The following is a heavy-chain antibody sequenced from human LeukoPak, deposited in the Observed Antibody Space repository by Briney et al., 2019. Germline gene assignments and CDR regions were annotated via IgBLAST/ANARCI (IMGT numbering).Heavy chain of an antibody. CDR2: ISACNGNT. CDR3: ARDFGGLWVVNEAYFDY. Sequence: ASVKVSCKASGYAFTSYGISWVRQAPGQGLEWMGWISACNGNTNYAQKLQGRVTMTTDTSTSTAYMELRSLRSDDTAVYYCARDFGGLWVVNEAYFDYWGQGTLVTVSS. J-gene: IGHJ4*02. V-gene: IGHV1-18*01. CDR1: GYAFTSYG. D-gene: IGHD3-16*01.